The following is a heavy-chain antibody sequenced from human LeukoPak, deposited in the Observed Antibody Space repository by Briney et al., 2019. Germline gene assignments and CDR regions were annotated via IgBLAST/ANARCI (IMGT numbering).Heavy chain of an antibody. CDR1: GFTFNIYS. V-gene: IGHV3-21*01. J-gene: IGHJ5*02. CDR2: ISSSRRYI. Sequence: GRSLRLSCAASGFTFNIYSMNWVRQTPGKGLEWVSSISSSRRYIYYADSVKGRFTISRDNAKNSLYLQMNSLRAEDTAVYYCARDREYTDYLHKWFDPWDKGTLVTVSS. D-gene: IGHD4-11*01. CDR3: ARDREYTDYLHKWFDP.